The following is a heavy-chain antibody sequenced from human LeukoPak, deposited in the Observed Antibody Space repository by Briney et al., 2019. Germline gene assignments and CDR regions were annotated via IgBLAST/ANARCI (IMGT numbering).Heavy chain of an antibody. V-gene: IGHV3-21*01. Sequence: GGSLRLFCAASGFTFSSYSMNWVRQAPGKGLEWVSSISSSSSYIYYADSVKGRFTISRDNAKNSLYLQMNSLRAEDTAVYYCARDIVGAEMYWGQGTLVTVSS. J-gene: IGHJ4*01. CDR3: ARDIVGAEMY. D-gene: IGHD1-26*01. CDR1: GFTFSSYS. CDR2: ISSSSSYI.